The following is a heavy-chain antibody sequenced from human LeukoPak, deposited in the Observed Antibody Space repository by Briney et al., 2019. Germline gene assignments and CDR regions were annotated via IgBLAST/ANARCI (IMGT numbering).Heavy chain of an antibody. V-gene: IGHV1-24*01. CDR2: FDPEDGET. D-gene: IGHD2-15*01. CDR1: GYTLTELS. CDR3: ASWLLDCSGGSCYVWPFDY. J-gene: IGHJ4*02. Sequence: ASVKVSCKVSGYTLTELSMHWVRQAPGKGLEWMGGFDPEDGETIYAQKFQGRVTMTEDTSTDTAYMELSSLRSEDTAVYYCASWLLDCSGGSCYVWPFDYWGQGTLVTVSS.